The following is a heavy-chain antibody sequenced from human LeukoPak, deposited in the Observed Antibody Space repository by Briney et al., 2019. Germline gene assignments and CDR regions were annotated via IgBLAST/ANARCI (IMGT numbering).Heavy chain of an antibody. J-gene: IGHJ4*02. Sequence: QAGGSPRLSCAASGFTFSSYAMHWVRQAPGKGLEWVAVISYDGSNKYYADSVKGRFTISRDNSKNTLYLQMNSLRAEDTAVYYCASPFTVTAYWGQGTLVTVSS. CDR1: GFTFSSYA. V-gene: IGHV3-30-3*01. CDR3: ASPFTVTAY. CDR2: ISYDGSNK. D-gene: IGHD4-11*01.